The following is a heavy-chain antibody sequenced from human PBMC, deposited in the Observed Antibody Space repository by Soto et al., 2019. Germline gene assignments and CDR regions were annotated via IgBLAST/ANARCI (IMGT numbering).Heavy chain of an antibody. J-gene: IGHJ4*02. D-gene: IGHD4-4*01. CDR2: IFSNDEK. CDR1: GFSLSNARMG. Sequence: QVTLKESGPVLVNPTETLTLSCTVSGFSLSNARMGVSWIRQPPGKALEWLAHIFSNDEKSYSTSLKSRLTISKDTSKSQVVLTMTNMDPVDTATYYCARSFDYSNYVIFDYWGQGTLVTVSS. CDR3: ARSFDYSNYVIFDY. V-gene: IGHV2-26*01.